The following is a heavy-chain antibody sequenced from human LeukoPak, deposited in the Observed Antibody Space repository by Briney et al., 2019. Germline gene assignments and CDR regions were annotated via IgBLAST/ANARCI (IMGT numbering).Heavy chain of an antibody. CDR2: IYTSGST. D-gene: IGHD1-26*01. J-gene: IGHJ3*02. Sequence: PSETLSLTCTVSGVSTSSYYWSWIRQPAGKGLEWIGRIYTSGSTNYNPSLKSRVTMSVDTSKNQFSLKLSSVTAADTAVYYCASRLGATYISGDDAFDIWGQGTMVTVSS. CDR1: GVSTSSYY. V-gene: IGHV4-4*07. CDR3: ASRLGATYISGDDAFDI.